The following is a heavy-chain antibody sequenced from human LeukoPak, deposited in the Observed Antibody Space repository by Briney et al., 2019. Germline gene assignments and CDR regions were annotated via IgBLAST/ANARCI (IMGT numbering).Heavy chain of an antibody. J-gene: IGHJ4*02. V-gene: IGHV3-30*03. Sequence: PGGSLRLSCAASGFTFSSCGMHWVRQAPGKGLEWVAVISYDGSNKYYADSVKGRFTISRDNSKNTLFLEMNSLRAEDTAVYYCARTAARRFDYWGQGTLVTVSS. D-gene: IGHD6-6*01. CDR3: ARTAARRFDY. CDR1: GFTFSSCG. CDR2: ISYDGSNK.